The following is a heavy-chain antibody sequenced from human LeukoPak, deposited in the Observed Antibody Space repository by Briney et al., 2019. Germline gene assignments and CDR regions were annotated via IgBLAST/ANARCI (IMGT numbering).Heavy chain of an antibody. Sequence: SQTLSLTCTVSGGSISSGDYYWSWIRQPPGKGLEWIGYIYYSGGTYYNPSLKSRVTISVDTSKNQFSLKLSSVTAAGTAVYYCARETVPDATTNWFDPWGQGTLVTVSS. D-gene: IGHD2-2*01. J-gene: IGHJ5*02. CDR1: GGSISSGDYY. CDR3: ARETVPDATTNWFDP. CDR2: IYYSGGT. V-gene: IGHV4-30-4*08.